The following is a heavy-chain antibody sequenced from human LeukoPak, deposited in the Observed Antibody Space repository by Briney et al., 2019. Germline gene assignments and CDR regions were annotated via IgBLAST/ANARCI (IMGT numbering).Heavy chain of an antibody. J-gene: IGHJ1*01. D-gene: IGHD3-9*01. CDR1: GFTFSSYG. CDR2: ISYDGSNK. CDR3: AKDEDDILTGYYYFQH. Sequence: GGSLRLSCAASGFTFSSYGMHWVRQAPGKGREWVAVISYDGSNKYYADSVKGRFTISRDNPKNTLYLQMNSLRAEDTAVYYCAKDEDDILTGYYYFQHWGQGTLVTVSS. V-gene: IGHV3-30*18.